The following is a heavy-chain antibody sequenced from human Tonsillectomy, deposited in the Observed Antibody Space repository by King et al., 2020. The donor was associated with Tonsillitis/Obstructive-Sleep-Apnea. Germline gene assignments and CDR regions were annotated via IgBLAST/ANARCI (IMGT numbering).Heavy chain of an antibody. CDR3: ARDRLFGVVVDCYYYDYGMDV. J-gene: IGHJ6*02. CDR2: RLYEGSHT. Sequence: GGGGGEPGRAVRVCGGACGWACGGYAMHWVRQAPGRGLEGVAVRLYEGSHTCYADCVKGRVTSPRDNSNNTQDLRMNSLRAADTAVYYCARDRLFGVVVDCYYYDYGMDVWGQGTSVTVSS. D-gene: IGHD3-3*01. V-gene: IGHV3-30*04. CDR1: GWACGGYA.